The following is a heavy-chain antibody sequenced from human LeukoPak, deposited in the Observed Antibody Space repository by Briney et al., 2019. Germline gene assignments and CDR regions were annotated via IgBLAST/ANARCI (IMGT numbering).Heavy chain of an antibody. Sequence: GGSLRLSCAASGFTFSSYSMNWVRQAPGKGLEWVSSISSSSSYIYYADSVKGRFTISRDNAKNSLYLQMNSLRAEDTAAYYCARGGSSSFSFDYWGQGTLVTVSS. CDR1: GFTFSSYS. CDR2: ISSSSSYI. D-gene: IGHD6-13*01. CDR3: ARGGSSSFSFDY. J-gene: IGHJ4*02. V-gene: IGHV3-21*01.